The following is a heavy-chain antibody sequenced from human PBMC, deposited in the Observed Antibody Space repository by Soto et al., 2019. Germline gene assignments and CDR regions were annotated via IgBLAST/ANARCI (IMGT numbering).Heavy chain of an antibody. D-gene: IGHD3-10*01. J-gene: IGHJ4*02. CDR3: ARYLQAVRGVMVDY. CDR1: GGSISSGGYY. Sequence: QVQLQESGPGLVKPSQTLSLTCTVSGGSISSGGYYWSWIRQHPGKGLEWIGYIYYSGSTYYNPSLKSRVTISVDTCKNQFSLKLSSVTAADTAVYYCARYLQAVRGVMVDYWGQGTLVTVSS. V-gene: IGHV4-31*03. CDR2: IYYSGST.